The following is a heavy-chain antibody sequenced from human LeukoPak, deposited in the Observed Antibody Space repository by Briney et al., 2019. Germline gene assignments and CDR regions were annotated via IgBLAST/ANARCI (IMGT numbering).Heavy chain of an antibody. J-gene: IGHJ4*02. D-gene: IGHD6-13*01. CDR3: ARGGPAAGRFDY. V-gene: IGHV3-66*01. CDR2: IYSGGNT. Sequence: GGSLRLSCAASGFTVSSNYMSWVRQAPGKGLEWDSVIYSGGNTYYADSVKGRFTISRDNSKNTLYLQMNSLRAEDTAVYYCARGGPAAGRFDYWGQGTLVTVSS. CDR1: GFTVSSNY.